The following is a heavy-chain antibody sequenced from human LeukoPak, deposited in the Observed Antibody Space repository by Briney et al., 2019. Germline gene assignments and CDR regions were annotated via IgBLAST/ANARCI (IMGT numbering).Heavy chain of an antibody. CDR2: IYYSGST. V-gene: IGHV4-39*07. D-gene: IGHD3-10*01. J-gene: IGHJ4*02. Sequence: PSETLSLTCTVSGGSISSSSYYWGWIRQPPGKGLEWIGSIYYSGSTYYNPSLKSRVTISVHTSKNQFSLKLSSVTAADTAVYYCARDPRVRELNMVPFDYWGQGTLVTVSS. CDR1: GGSISSSSYY. CDR3: ARDPRVRELNMVPFDY.